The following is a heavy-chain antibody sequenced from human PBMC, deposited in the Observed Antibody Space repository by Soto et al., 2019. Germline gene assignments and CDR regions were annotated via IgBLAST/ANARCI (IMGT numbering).Heavy chain of an antibody. CDR1: RCIFTCYY. V-gene: IGHV1-2*02. CDR3: ARSHSAYHYHAMDA. Sequence: SGQVSFKPSRCIFTCYYMHWVRQAAGQGLEWMGWINPNSGDTNYAQRCKGRVSMTSDTSINTAYLELSRLRPGDTAVFFCARSHSAYHYHAMDAWGQGTTVTVSS. CDR2: INPNSGDT. J-gene: IGHJ6*02.